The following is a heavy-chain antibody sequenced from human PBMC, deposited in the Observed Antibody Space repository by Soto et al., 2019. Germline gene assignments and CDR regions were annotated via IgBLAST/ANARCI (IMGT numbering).Heavy chain of an antibody. CDR1: GDSVSNNSVA. CDR3: ARTLRGRGVKYFDD. CDR2: TYYRSKWHY. Sequence: PSQTLSLTYAISGDSVSNNSVAWNWARQSPSRGLEWLGRTYYRSKWHYDYEPSGRSRITINPDTSKNHVSLQLNSVSPEDAAVYYCARTLRGRGVKYFDDWGQGTLVTVSS. D-gene: IGHD3-10*01. V-gene: IGHV6-1*01. J-gene: IGHJ4*02.